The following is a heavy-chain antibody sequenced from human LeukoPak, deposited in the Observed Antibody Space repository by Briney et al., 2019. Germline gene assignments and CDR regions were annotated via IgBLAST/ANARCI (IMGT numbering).Heavy chain of an antibody. CDR1: GGTFSSYA. CDR2: IIPILGIA. D-gene: IGHD3-22*01. V-gene: IGHV1-69*04. J-gene: IGHJ4*02. Sequence: ASVKVSCKASGGTFSSYAISWVRQAPGQGLEWMGRIIPILGIANYAQKFQGRVTITADKSTSTVYMELSSLRSEDTAVYYCAIDRDYYDSSGYWDYWGQGTLVTVSS. CDR3: AIDRDYYDSSGYWDY.